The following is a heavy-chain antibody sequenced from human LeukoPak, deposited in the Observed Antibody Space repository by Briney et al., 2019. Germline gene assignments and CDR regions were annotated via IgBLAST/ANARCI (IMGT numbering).Heavy chain of an antibody. CDR3: ARDIVGATTGNWFDP. V-gene: IGHV4-39*02. Sequence: SETLSLTCTVSGGSISSSSYYWGWIRQPPGKGLEWIGSIYYSGRTYYNPSLKSRVTISVDTSKNQFSLKLSSVTAADTAVYYCARDIVGATTGNWFDPWGQGTLVTVSS. J-gene: IGHJ5*02. D-gene: IGHD1-26*01. CDR2: IYYSGRT. CDR1: GGSISSSSYY.